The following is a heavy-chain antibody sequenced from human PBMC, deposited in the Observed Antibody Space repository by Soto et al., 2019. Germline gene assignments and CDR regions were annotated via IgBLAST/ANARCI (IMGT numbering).Heavy chain of an antibody. J-gene: IGHJ5*02. D-gene: IGHD3-16*02. CDR2: ISTYSGDP. V-gene: IGHV1-18*01. CDR1: CYSFSSNA. Sequence: QVQLVQAGAEVKKPGAAVKVACKTSCYSFSSNAITWVREATGQGLVRMWWISTYSGDPNYAQKFQGRVTMTTDTSTNTAYMELRNLRSDDTAVYYCARVWGSYQAPSGGAGFDPWGQGTLVTVSS. CDR3: ARVWGSYQAPSGGAGFDP.